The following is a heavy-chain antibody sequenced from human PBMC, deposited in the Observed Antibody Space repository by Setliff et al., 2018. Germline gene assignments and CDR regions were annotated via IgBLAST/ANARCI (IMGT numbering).Heavy chain of an antibody. Sequence: SETLSLTCAVYGGSFSGYYWSWIRQPAGKRLEWIGEIIHSGSTNYNPSLKSRVTISMDTSKNQFSLKVSSVTAADTAVYYCAREQWLDPPGYYYMDVWAKGTTVTVSS. CDR3: AREQWLDPPGYYYMDV. J-gene: IGHJ6*03. V-gene: IGHV4-34*12. D-gene: IGHD6-19*01. CDR2: IIHSGST. CDR1: GGSFSGYY.